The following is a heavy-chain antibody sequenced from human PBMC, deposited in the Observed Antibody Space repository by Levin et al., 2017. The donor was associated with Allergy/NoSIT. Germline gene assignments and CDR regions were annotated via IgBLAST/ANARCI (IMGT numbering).Heavy chain of an antibody. J-gene: IGHJ2*01. CDR1: GFTFSSYW. D-gene: IGHD5/OR15-5a*01. CDR2: IKDDGSEK. Sequence: GGSLRLSCAASGFTFSSYWMSWVRQAPGKGLEWVANIKDDGSEKKYVDSVKGRITISRDNAKNSLYLQMNRLRAEETAVYYCARGLPYFDLWGRGTLVTVSS. V-gene: IGHV3-7*01. CDR3: ARGLPYFDL.